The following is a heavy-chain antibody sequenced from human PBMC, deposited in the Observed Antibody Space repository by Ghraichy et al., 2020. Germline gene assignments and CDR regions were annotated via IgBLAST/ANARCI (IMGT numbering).Heavy chain of an antibody. CDR1: GGSISGYY. Sequence: SETLSLTCTVSGGSISGYYWTWIRQPPGKRLEWIGYIYYGGSTDYNPSLKSRVTISLDSSKNQFSLKLRSVTATDTAVYFFARTPHTAARPWWFDPVGHGKCVTVSS. CDR2: IYYGGST. D-gene: IGHD6-6*01. V-gene: IGHV4-59*01. J-gene: IGHJ5*02. CDR3: ARTPHTAARPWWFDP.